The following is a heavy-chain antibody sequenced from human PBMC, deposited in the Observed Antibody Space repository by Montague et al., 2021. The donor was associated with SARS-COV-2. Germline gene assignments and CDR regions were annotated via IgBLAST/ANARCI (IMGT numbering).Heavy chain of an antibody. D-gene: IGHD2-2*01. V-gene: IGHV4-59*01. J-gene: IGHJ6*02. CDR2: INYSGSA. CDR1: GGSISSYY. CDR3: ARRGVVVIPAVVEYYYGMDV. Sequence: SETLSLTCTVSGGSISSYYWNWIRQSTGKGLEWIGYINYSGSANYNPSLKSRVTISVDTSKNQLSLNLSSVTAADTAVYYCARRGVVVIPAVVEYYYGMDVWGPVTPVSVAS.